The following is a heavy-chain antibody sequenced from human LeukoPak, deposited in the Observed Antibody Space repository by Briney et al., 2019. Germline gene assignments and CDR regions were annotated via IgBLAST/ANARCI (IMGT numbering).Heavy chain of an antibody. J-gene: IGHJ4*02. Sequence: ASVKVSCKASGYTFTGYYMHWVRQAPGQGLEWMGSINPNSGGTNYAQKFQGRVTMTRDTSISTAYMELSRLRSDDTAVYYCARDLYCSSTSCYLFDYWGQGTLVTVSS. V-gene: IGHV1-2*02. CDR3: ARDLYCSSTSCYLFDY. D-gene: IGHD2-2*01. CDR1: GYTFTGYY. CDR2: INPNSGGT.